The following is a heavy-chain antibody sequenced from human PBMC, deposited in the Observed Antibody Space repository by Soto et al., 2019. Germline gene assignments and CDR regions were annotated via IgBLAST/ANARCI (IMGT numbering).Heavy chain of an antibody. D-gene: IGHD2-15*01. Sequence: QVQLVESGGGVVQPGRSLRLSCAASGFTFSSYGMHWVRQAPGKGLEWVAVISYDGSNKYYADSVKGRFTISRDNSKNTPYLQMNSLRAEDTAVYYCAKAPVARGWFDPWGQGTLVTVSS. CDR2: ISYDGSNK. CDR1: GFTFSSYG. J-gene: IGHJ5*02. CDR3: AKAPVARGWFDP. V-gene: IGHV3-30*18.